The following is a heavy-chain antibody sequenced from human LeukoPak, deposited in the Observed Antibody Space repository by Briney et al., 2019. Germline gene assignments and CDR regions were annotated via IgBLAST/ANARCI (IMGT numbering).Heavy chain of an antibody. J-gene: IGHJ1*01. Sequence: GGSLRPSCAASGFTLNNAWMSWVRQAPGKGLEWLGRIKRETDGGTIDYAAPVKGRFTISRDDSRNTLYLQMDSLKIEDTAVYYCTTDRYYDNSELQFQHWGQGTLVTVSS. CDR2: IKRETDGGTI. CDR3: TTDRYYDNSELQFQH. D-gene: IGHD3-22*01. CDR1: GFTLNNAW. V-gene: IGHV3-15*01.